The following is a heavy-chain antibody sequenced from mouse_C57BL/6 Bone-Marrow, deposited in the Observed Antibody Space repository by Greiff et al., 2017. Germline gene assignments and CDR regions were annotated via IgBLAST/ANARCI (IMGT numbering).Heavy chain of an antibody. CDR2: ISSGGDYI. Sequence: EVKLMESGEGLVKPGGSLKLSCAASGFTFSSYAMSWVRQTPEQRLEWVAYISSGGDYIYYADTVKGRLTISRDNARNTLYLQMSSLKSENTAMYYCTRALYSNYVFCYAMDYWGQGTSVTVSS. J-gene: IGHJ4*01. V-gene: IGHV5-9-1*02. CDR3: TRALYSNYVFCYAMDY. CDR1: GFTFSSYA. D-gene: IGHD2-5*01.